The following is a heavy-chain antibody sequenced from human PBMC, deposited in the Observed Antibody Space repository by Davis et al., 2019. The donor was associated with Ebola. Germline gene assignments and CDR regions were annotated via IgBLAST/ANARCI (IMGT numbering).Heavy chain of an antibody. CDR3: TRAQQLDDY. D-gene: IGHD6-13*01. CDR1: GFTVSSNY. J-gene: IGHJ4*02. Sequence: GESLKISCAASGFTVSSNYMSWVRQAPGKGLEWVSAISGSGGSTYYADSVKGRFTISRDNSKNTAYLQMNSLKTEDTAVYYCTRAQQLDDYWGQGTLVTVSS. V-gene: IGHV3-23*01. CDR2: ISGSGGST.